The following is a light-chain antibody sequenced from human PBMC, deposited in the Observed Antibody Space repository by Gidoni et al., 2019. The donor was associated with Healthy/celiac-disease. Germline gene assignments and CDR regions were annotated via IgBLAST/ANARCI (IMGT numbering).Light chain of an antibody. J-gene: IGKJ4*01. CDR2: AAS. CDR1: QGISSW. CDR3: QQYNSYPLT. V-gene: IGKV1D-16*01. Sequence: DLQMTQSPSALSASEGDRVTITCQASQGISSWLAWYQQKPEKAPKSLIYAASSLQSGVPSRVSGSGSGTDLTHTISSLQPEDFATYYCQQYNSYPLTVGGGTKVEIK.